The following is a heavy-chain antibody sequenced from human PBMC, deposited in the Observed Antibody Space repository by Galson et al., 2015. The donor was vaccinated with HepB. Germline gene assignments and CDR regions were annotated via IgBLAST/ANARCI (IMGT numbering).Heavy chain of an antibody. V-gene: IGHV3-23*01. CDR3: AKAGKATSCSWFAP. D-gene: IGHD2-2*01. CDR2: ISGSGGNT. CDR1: GFTSSRYA. J-gene: IGHJ5*02. Sequence: SLRLSCAASGFTSSRYAMNWVRQAPGKGLEWVSSISGSGGNTKYADSVKGRFTVSRDNSKNTLYQQMNSLRAEDTAVYYCAKAGKATSCSWFAPWGQGPLVTVSS.